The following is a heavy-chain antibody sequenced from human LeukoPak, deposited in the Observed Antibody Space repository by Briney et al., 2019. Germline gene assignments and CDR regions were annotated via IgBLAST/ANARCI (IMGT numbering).Heavy chain of an antibody. CDR1: GGSFSGYY. D-gene: IGHD3-9*01. J-gene: IGHJ4*02. CDR2: INHSGST. Sequence: SETLSLTCAVYGGSFSGYYWSWIRQPPGKGLEWIGEINHSGSTNYNPSLKSRVTISVDTSKNQFSLKLSSVTAADTAVYYCARVRLDWLLSFDYWGQGTLVTVSS. V-gene: IGHV4-34*01. CDR3: ARVRLDWLLSFDY.